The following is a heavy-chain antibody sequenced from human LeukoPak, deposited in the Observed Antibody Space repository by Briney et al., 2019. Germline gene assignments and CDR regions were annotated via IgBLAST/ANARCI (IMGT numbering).Heavy chain of an antibody. CDR2: IGTTGAT. Sequence: GGSLRLSCVASGFTFSSYDMHWVRQATGNGLEWVSAIGTTGATYYADSVKGRFTISRENAKSSLYLQMNSLRAGDTAVYYCARDRGAYGDYLPVDYWGQGTLVTVSS. CDR3: ARDRGAYGDYLPVDY. CDR1: GFTFSSYD. D-gene: IGHD4-17*01. J-gene: IGHJ4*02. V-gene: IGHV3-13*04.